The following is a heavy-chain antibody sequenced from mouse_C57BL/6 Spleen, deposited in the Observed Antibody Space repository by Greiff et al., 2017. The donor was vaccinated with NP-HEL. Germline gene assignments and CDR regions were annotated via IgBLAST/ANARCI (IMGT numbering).Heavy chain of an antibody. D-gene: IGHD3-2*02. J-gene: IGHJ2*01. CDR3: ARGTAQAHYFDY. CDR1: GYTFTSYW. V-gene: IGHV1-52*01. Sequence: QVQLQQPGAELVRPGSSVKLSCKASGYTFTSYWMHWVKQRPIQGLEWIGNIDPSDSETHYNQKFKDKATLTVDKSSSTAYMQLSSLTSEDSAVYYCARGTAQAHYFDYWGQGTTLTVSS. CDR2: IDPSDSET.